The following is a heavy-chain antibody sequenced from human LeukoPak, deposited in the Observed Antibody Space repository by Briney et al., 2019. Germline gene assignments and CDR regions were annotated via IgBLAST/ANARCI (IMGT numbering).Heavy chain of an antibody. CDR3: ARDLPGVVVVPGDY. V-gene: IGHV3-21*01. J-gene: IGHJ4*02. D-gene: IGHD2-2*01. Sequence: GGSLRLSCAASGFTFSSYSMNWVRQAPGKGLEWVSSISSSSSYIYYADSVKGRFTISRDNAKNSLYLQMNSLRAEDTAVYYCARDLPGVVVVPGDYWGQGTPVTVSA. CDR2: ISSSSSYI. CDR1: GFTFSSYS.